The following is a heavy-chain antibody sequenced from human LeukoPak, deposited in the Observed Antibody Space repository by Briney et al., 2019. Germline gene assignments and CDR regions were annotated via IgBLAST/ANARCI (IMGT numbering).Heavy chain of an antibody. J-gene: IGHJ4*02. D-gene: IGHD1-26*01. Sequence: SETLSLTCAVYGGSFSGYYWSWIRQPPGKGLEWIGEINHSGSTNYNPSLKSRVTMSVDTSKNQFSLKLSSVTAADTAVYYCARVGWELTYYFDYWGQGTLVTVSS. CDR3: ARVGWELTYYFDY. V-gene: IGHV4-34*01. CDR1: GGSFSGYY. CDR2: INHSGST.